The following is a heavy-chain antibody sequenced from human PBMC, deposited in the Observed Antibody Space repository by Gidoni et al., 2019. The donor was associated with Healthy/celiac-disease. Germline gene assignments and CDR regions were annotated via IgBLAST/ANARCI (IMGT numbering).Heavy chain of an antibody. CDR3: ARDSSLQSLSGATGSVDY. V-gene: IGHV4-39*07. CDR1: GGSISSSSYY. Sequence: GLAKPSATLSLTCTVSGGSISSSSYYWGWIRQPPGKGLEWIGSIYYSGSTYYNPSLKSRVTISVDTSKNQFSLKLSSVTAADTAVYYCARDSSLQSLSGATGSVDYWGQGTLVTVSS. J-gene: IGHJ4*02. CDR2: IYYSGST. D-gene: IGHD1-26*01.